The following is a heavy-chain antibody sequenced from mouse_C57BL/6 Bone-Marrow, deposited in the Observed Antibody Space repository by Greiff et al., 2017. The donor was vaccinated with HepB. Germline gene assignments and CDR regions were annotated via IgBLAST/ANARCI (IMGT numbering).Heavy chain of an antibody. Sequence: QVQLKESGPGLVQPSQSLSITCTVSGFSLTSYGVHWVRQSPGKGLEWLGVIWRGGSTDYNAAFMSRLSITKDNSKSQVFFKMNSLQADDTAIYYCAKKGDYGSSYRYFDVWGTGTTVTVSS. D-gene: IGHD1-1*01. V-gene: IGHV2-5*01. CDR3: AKKGDYGSSYRYFDV. J-gene: IGHJ1*03. CDR2: IWRGGST. CDR1: GFSLTSYG.